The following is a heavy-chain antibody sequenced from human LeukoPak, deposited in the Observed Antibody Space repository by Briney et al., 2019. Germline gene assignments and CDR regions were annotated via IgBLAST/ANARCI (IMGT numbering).Heavy chain of an antibody. CDR3: ARDLVTRVDY. J-gene: IGHJ4*02. CDR2: ISSSSSYI. CDR1: GFTFSSYA. V-gene: IGHV3-21*01. D-gene: IGHD4-23*01. Sequence: GGSLRLSCAASGFTFSSYAMSWVRQAPGKGLEWVSSISSSSSYIYYADSVKGRFTISRDNAKNSLYLQMNSLRAEDTAVYYCARDLVTRVDYWGQGTLVTVSS.